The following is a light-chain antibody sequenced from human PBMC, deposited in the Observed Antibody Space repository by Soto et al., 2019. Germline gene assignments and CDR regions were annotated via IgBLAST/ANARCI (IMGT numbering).Light chain of an antibody. V-gene: IGKV3-20*01. Sequence: EVVLAQSPCTLSLSPGERATLSCRASQSVTSNYLAWYQQKLGQSPRLLIYGASSRATGIPARFSGSGSGTDFTLTINRLEPEDFAVYYCQQYGSLPWTFGQGTKVEIK. CDR2: GAS. J-gene: IGKJ1*01. CDR1: QSVTSNY. CDR3: QQYGSLPWT.